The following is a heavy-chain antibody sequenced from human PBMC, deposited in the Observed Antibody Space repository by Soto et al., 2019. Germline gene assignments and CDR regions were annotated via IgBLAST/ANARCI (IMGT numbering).Heavy chain of an antibody. CDR2: IYYSGST. V-gene: IGHV4-39*01. D-gene: IGHD3-9*01. Sequence: PSETLSLTCTVSGGSISSSSYYWGWIRQPPGKGLEWIGSIYYSGSTYYNPSLKSRVTISVDTSKNQFSLKLSSVTAADTAVYYCARQPRILTGYCGHFDYWGQGTLVTVYS. CDR3: ARQPRILTGYCGHFDY. J-gene: IGHJ4*02. CDR1: GGSISSSSYY.